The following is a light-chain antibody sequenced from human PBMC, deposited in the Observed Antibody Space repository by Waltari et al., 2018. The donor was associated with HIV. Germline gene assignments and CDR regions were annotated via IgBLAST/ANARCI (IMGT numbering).Light chain of an antibody. CDR1: SSDVGGYNY. J-gene: IGLJ2*01. V-gene: IGLV2-14*01. CDR2: EVS. Sequence: QSALTQPASVSGSPGQSITISCTGTSSDVGGYNYVSWYQQHPGKAPTLLISEVSNRPSGIANRFSCSKSGNTASLTISGLQTEDEADYYCSSYTTSTTPVLFGGGTKLTVV. CDR3: SSYTTSTTPVL.